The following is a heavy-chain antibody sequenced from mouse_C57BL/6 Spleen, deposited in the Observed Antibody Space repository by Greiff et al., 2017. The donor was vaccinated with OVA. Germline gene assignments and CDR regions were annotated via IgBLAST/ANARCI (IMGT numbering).Heavy chain of an antibody. CDR2: IDPSDSET. J-gene: IGHJ3*01. V-gene: IGHV1-52*01. D-gene: IGHD2-3*01. CDR3: ARGLLGNPWFAY. CDR1: GYTFTSYW. Sequence: QVQLQQPGAELVRPGSSVKLSCKASGYTFTSYWMHWVKQRPIQGLEWIGNIDPSDSETHYNQKFKDKATLTVDKSSSTAYMQLSSLTSEDAAVYYCARGLLGNPWFAYWGQGTLVTVSA.